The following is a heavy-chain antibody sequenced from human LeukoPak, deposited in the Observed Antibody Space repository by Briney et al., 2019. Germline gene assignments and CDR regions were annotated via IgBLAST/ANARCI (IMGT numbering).Heavy chain of an antibody. CDR2: IIPIFGTA. Sequence: ASVRVSCKASGGTFSSYAISWVRQAPGQGLEWMGRIIPIFGTANYAQKFQGRVTITTDESTSTAYMELSSLRSEDTAVYYCAREGQQLPDYWGQGTLVTVSS. CDR1: GGTFSSYA. J-gene: IGHJ4*02. CDR3: AREGQQLPDY. V-gene: IGHV1-69*05. D-gene: IGHD6-13*01.